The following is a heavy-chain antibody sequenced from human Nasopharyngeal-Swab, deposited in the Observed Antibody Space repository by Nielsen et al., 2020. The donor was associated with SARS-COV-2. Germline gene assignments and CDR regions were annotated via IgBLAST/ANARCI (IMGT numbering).Heavy chain of an antibody. CDR2: TYYRSKWYN. J-gene: IGHJ6*02. CDR3: ARDRGSSWPYYYYYGMDV. D-gene: IGHD6-13*01. V-gene: IGHV6-1*01. Sequence: SSGCVGEGRTYYRSKWYNDYAVSVKSRITINPDTSKNQFSLQLNSVTPEDTAVYYCARDRGSSWPYYYYYGMDVWGQGTTVTVSS.